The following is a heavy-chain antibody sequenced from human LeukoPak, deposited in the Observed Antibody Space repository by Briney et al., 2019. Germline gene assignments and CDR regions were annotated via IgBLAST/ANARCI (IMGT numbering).Heavy chain of an antibody. D-gene: IGHD6-13*01. Sequence: EASVRVSYKASGYTFTSYDINWVRQAPGQGSEWMGWMNPNRGNTGYAQKFQARLTMTRHPSISSVYMELTSLRSGDTALYYCARGPCSSSWYYYYCYGMDLWGQGTTVTVSS. J-gene: IGHJ6*02. CDR2: MNPNRGNT. CDR3: ARGPCSSSWYYYYCYGMDL. CDR1: GYTFTSYD. V-gene: IGHV1-8*01.